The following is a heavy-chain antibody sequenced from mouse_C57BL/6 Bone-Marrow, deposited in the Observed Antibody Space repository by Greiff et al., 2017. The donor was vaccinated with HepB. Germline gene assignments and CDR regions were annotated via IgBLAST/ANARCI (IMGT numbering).Heavy chain of an antibody. D-gene: IGHD1-1*01. Sequence: QVQLKESGAELVKPGASVKLSCKASGYTFTSYWMHWVKQRPGRGLEWIGRIDPNSGGTKYNEKFKSKATLTVDKPSSTAYMQLSSLTSEDSAVYYCANSYYGSSYGYFDYWGQGTTLTVSS. J-gene: IGHJ2*01. CDR2: IDPNSGGT. CDR1: GYTFTSYW. CDR3: ANSYYGSSYGYFDY. V-gene: IGHV1-72*01.